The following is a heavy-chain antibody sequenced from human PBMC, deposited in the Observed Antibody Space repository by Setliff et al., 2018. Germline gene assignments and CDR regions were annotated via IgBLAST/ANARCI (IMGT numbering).Heavy chain of an antibody. CDR2: INPRTGVT. Sequence: ASVKVSCKTSGYMFTTYGISWVRQAPGQGLEWMGWINPRTGVTNYARNFQGRVTMTRDTSITTVYMDLSRLKSDDTAVYYCARGEHIVSGDFYHYIDVWGKGTTVTVSS. J-gene: IGHJ6*03. CDR1: GYMFTTYG. V-gene: IGHV1-2*02. CDR3: ARGEHIVSGDFYHYIDV. D-gene: IGHD2-15*01.